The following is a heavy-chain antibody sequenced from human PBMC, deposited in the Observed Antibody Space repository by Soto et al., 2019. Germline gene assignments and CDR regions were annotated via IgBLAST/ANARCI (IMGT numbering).Heavy chain of an antibody. CDR3: SRVGSSAFGV. D-gene: IGHD1-26*01. CDR2: TYYRSKWYN. CDR1: GASVSSNSGA. Sequence: SPTLSLTCAISGASVSSNSGAWNWIRQSPSRGLEWLGRTYYRSKWYNDYAVSVKSRITINPDTSKSQFSLQLGSVTPEDTAVYCCSRVGSSAFGVWGQGKMVTVSS. J-gene: IGHJ3*01. V-gene: IGHV6-1*01.